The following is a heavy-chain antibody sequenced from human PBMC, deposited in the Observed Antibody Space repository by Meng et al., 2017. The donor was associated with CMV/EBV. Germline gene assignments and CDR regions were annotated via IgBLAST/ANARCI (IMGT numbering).Heavy chain of an antibody. CDR2: INHSGST. CDR3: ARVGGDIVVVPALGYFDY. D-gene: IGHD2-2*01. CDR1: GGSFSGYY. Sequence: SETLSLTCAVYGGSFSGYYWSWIRQPPEKGLEWIGEINHSGSTNYNPSLKSRVTISVDTSKNQFSLKLSSVTAADTAVYYCARVGGDIVVVPALGYFDYWGQGTLVTVSS. V-gene: IGHV4-34*01. J-gene: IGHJ4*02.